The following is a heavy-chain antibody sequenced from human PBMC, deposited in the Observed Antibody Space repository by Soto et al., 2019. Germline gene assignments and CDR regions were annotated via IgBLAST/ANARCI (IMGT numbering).Heavy chain of an antibody. V-gene: IGHV3-23*01. Sequence: PGGSLRLSCTASGFTFSNYAMSWVRQAPGKGLEWVSSLAGNGDATSYASSVKGRFTISRDNSKSTLYLQMNSLRAEDTAIYYCAKRDRFASSSYFDYWGQGTLVTVSS. D-gene: IGHD6-6*01. CDR2: LAGNGDAT. CDR1: GFTFSNYA. CDR3: AKRDRFASSSYFDY. J-gene: IGHJ4*02.